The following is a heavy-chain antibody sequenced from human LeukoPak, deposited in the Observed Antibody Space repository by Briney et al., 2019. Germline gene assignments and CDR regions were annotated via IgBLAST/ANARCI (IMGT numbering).Heavy chain of an antibody. Sequence: PGGSLRLSCAASGFTFTNAWMNWVRQAPGKGLEWDGRINSKADGETIDYAAPVKGRFTFSRDDSKNMLYLQMNSLKSEDTAVYYCSTLTSRGLSDSWGQGTLVTVSS. CDR2: INSKADGETI. J-gene: IGHJ4*02. CDR1: GFTFTNAW. D-gene: IGHD1-20*01. V-gene: IGHV3-15*07. CDR3: STLTSRGLSDS.